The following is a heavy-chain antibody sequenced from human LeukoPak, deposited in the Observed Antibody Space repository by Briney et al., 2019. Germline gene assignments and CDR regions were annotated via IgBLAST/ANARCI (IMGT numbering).Heavy chain of an antibody. D-gene: IGHD2-2*02. CDR2: ISGSGTGT. Sequence: GGSLRLSCAASGFTFSSYAMSWVRQAPGKGLEWVSAISGSGTGTYYAGSVKGRFTISRDNPKNTLYLQMSSLRVEDTAVYYCARSPVIPGYCTSSSCYTVDYWGQGTLVTVSS. CDR1: GFTFSSYA. CDR3: ARSPVIPGYCTSSSCYTVDY. V-gene: IGHV3-23*01. J-gene: IGHJ4*02.